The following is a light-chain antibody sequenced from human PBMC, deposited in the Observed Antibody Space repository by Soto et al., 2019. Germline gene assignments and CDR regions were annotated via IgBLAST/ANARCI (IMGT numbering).Light chain of an antibody. CDR2: AAS. V-gene: IGKV1-39*01. J-gene: IGKJ2*01. CDR1: QSISVH. CDR3: QQSYITPYT. Sequence: DIQMTQSTPCLSASVGDTVTITYRASQSISVHLNWYQQKPGKVPKLLLYAASNLQSGVPSRFSGSGSETDFALIISSLQPEDFATYYCQQSYITPYTFGQGTKLQIK.